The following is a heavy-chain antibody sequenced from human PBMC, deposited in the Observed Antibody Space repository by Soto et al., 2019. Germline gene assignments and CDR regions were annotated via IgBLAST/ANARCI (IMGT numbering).Heavy chain of an antibody. J-gene: IGHJ4*02. CDR2: ISYDGSNK. CDR1: GFNFSSYA. Sequence: GGSLRLSCAASGFNFSSYAMHWVRQAPGKGLEWVAVISYDGSNKYYADSVKGRFTISRDNSKNTLYLQMNSLRAEDTAVYYCARPLGDYGEIFDYWGQGTLVTVSS. D-gene: IGHD4-17*01. V-gene: IGHV3-30-3*01. CDR3: ARPLGDYGEIFDY.